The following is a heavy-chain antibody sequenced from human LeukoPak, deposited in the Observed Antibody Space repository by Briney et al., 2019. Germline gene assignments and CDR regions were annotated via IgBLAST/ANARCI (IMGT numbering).Heavy chain of an antibody. V-gene: IGHV4-59*11. J-gene: IGHJ3*02. CDR2: ISHIGST. CDR3: ARDRISVNALDM. D-gene: IGHD2-8*01. Sequence: SETLSLTCTVSGASITGHYLTWIRQPPGNGLEWIGYISHIGSTNYNPSLKSRVTISVDTSKNQFFLKLTSVTAADTALYYCARDRISVNALDMWGQGTMVTVSS. CDR1: GASITGHY.